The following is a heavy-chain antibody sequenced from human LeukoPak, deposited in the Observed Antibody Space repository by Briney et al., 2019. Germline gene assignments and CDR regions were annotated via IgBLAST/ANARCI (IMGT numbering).Heavy chain of an antibody. CDR1: GFTFSSYW. V-gene: IGHV3-7*01. D-gene: IGHD3-3*01. J-gene: IGHJ4*02. CDR2: IKRDGSEK. Sequence: GGSLRLSCAASGFTFSSYWMSWVRQAPGKGLEWVANIKRDGSEKYYVDSVKGRFTISRDNSKNTLYLQMNSLRAEDTAVYYCAKGRDYDFWSGYSSPDYWGQGTLVTVSS. CDR3: AKGRDYDFWSGYSSPDY.